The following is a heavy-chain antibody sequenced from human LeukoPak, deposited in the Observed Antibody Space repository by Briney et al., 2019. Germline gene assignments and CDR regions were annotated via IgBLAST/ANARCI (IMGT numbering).Heavy chain of an antibody. D-gene: IGHD3-16*01. CDR3: ASAYGDAFDI. J-gene: IGHJ3*02. Sequence: GGSLRLSCTASGFTFSDYYMSWIRQTPGKGLEWLSYISTRDNTIQYADAVKGRFTISRDNANNSVFLQMNSLRAEDTAVYYRASAYGDAFDIWGQGTMVTVSS. CDR2: ISTRDNTI. CDR1: GFTFSDYY. V-gene: IGHV3-11*04.